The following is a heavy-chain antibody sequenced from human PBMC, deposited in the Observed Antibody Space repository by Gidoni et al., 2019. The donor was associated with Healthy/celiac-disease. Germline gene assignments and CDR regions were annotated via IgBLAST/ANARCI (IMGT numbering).Heavy chain of an antibody. D-gene: IGHD2-2*01. CDR2: IYWNDDK. CDR1: GFSLSTSGVG. Sequence: QITLKESGPTRVKPTQTLTLTCTFSGFSLSTSGVGVGWIRQPPGKALEWLALIYWNDDKRYSPSLKSRLTITKDTSKNQVVLTMTNMDPVDTATYYCGTVVPAAYFDYWGQGTLVTVSS. J-gene: IGHJ4*02. V-gene: IGHV2-5*01. CDR3: GTVVPAAYFDY.